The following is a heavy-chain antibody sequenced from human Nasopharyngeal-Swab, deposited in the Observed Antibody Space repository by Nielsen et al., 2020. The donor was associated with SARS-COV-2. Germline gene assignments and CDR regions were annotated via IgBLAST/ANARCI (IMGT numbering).Heavy chain of an antibody. V-gene: IGHV3-30*03. CDR2: IAHDASNE. CDR3: ARDAPAHYGAFY. D-gene: IGHD4-17*01. CDR1: GFTFSSYS. J-gene: IGHJ4*02. Sequence: GESLKISCAASGFTFSSYSMNWVRQAPGKGLEWVAFIAHDASNEYYGDSVKGRFSISRDSSKNPLYLQMDSLRGEDTAVYYCARDAPAHYGAFYWGRGTLVTVSS.